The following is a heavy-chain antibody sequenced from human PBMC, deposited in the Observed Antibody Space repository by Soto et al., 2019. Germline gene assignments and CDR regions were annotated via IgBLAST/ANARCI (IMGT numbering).Heavy chain of an antibody. Sequence: EVQLVESGGGLVQPGGSLRLSCAASGFTFTNYWMHWVRQVPGKGLVWVSRINSDGSGIRYADSVKGRITISRDNARTTLYLQMISLTAEDSAVYYCVRGVVAAGFDYWGQGTLVTVSS. D-gene: IGHD2-2*01. CDR1: GFTFTNYW. V-gene: IGHV3-74*01. J-gene: IGHJ4*02. CDR2: INSDGSGI. CDR3: VRGVVAAGFDY.